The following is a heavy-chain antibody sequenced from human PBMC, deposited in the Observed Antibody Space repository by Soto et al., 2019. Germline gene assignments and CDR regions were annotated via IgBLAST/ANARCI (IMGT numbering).Heavy chain of an antibody. CDR1: GYTFTSYD. D-gene: IGHD3-10*01. J-gene: IGHJ5*02. Sequence: GASVKVSCKASGYTFTSYDINWVRQATGQGLEWMGWISAYNGNTNYAQKLQGRVTMTTDTSTSTAYMELRSLRSDDTAVYYCARDLSSGVKLSWFDPWGQGIQVTVSS. V-gene: IGHV1-18*01. CDR3: ARDLSSGVKLSWFDP. CDR2: ISAYNGNT.